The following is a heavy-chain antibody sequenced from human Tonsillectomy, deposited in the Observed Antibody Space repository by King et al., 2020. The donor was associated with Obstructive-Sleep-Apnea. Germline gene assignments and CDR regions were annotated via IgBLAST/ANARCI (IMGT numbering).Heavy chain of an antibody. D-gene: IGHD3-22*01. CDR2: IYYSGST. J-gene: IGHJ4*02. CDR1: GGSISSYY. Sequence: VQLQESGPGLVKPSETLSLTCTVSGGSISSYYWSWIRQPPGKGLEWIGYIYYSGSTNYNPSLKSRVTISVDTSKNQFSLKRSSVTAADTAVYYCASLYYYDSSGYYFDYWGQGTLVTVSS. V-gene: IGHV4-59*08. CDR3: ASLYYYDSSGYYFDY.